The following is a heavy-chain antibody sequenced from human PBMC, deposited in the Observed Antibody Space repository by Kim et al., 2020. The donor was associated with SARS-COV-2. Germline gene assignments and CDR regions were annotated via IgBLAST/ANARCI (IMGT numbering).Heavy chain of an antibody. CDR3: ARGYCSSTSCRYYFDY. J-gene: IGHJ4*02. D-gene: IGHD2-2*01. Sequence: SQTLSLTCAISGDSVSSNSAAWNWIRQSPSRGLEWLGRTYYRSKWYNDYAVSVKSRITINPDTSKNQFSLQLNSVTPEDTAVYYCARGYCSSTSCRYYFDYWAQGTLVTVSS. CDR2: TYYRSKWYN. CDR1: GDSVSSNSAA. V-gene: IGHV6-1*01.